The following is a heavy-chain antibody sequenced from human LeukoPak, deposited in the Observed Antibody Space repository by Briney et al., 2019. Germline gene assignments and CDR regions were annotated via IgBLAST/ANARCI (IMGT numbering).Heavy chain of an antibody. Sequence: SETLSLTCTVSGGSISSYYWSWLRQPPGKGLEWIGEINHSGSTNYNPSLKSRVTISVDTSKNQFSLKLSSVTAADTAVYYCARGVPITIFGVVRTSNYYMDAWGKGTTVTVSS. CDR1: GGSISSYY. J-gene: IGHJ6*03. V-gene: IGHV4-34*01. D-gene: IGHD3-3*01. CDR2: INHSGST. CDR3: ARGVPITIFGVVRTSNYYMDA.